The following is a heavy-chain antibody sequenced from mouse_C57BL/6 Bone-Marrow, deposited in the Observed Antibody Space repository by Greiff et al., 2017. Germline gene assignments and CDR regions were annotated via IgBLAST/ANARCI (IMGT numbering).Heavy chain of an antibody. Sequence: EVQVVESGPELVKPGASVKISCKASGYSFTDYNMNWVKQSNGKSLEWIGVINPNYGTTSYNQKFKGKATLTVDQSSSTAYMQLNSLTSEDSAVYYCATNYGKRDYFDYWGQGTTLTVSA. CDR2: INPNYGTT. V-gene: IGHV1-39*01. J-gene: IGHJ2*01. CDR3: ATNYGKRDYFDY. CDR1: GYSFTDYN. D-gene: IGHD1-1*01.